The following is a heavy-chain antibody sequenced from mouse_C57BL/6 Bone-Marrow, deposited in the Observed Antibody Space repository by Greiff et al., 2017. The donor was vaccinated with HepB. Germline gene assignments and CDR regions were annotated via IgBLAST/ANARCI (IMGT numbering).Heavy chain of an antibody. Sequence: EVQLVESGGGLVQPGGSLKLSCAASGFTFSDYYMYWVRQTPEKRLEWVAYISNGCGSTYYPDTVKGRFTISRDNAKNTLYLQMSRLKSEDTAMYYCARDGSSPWYFDVWGTGTTVTVSS. D-gene: IGHD1-1*01. CDR1: GFTFSDYY. V-gene: IGHV5-12*01. CDR2: ISNGCGST. J-gene: IGHJ1*03. CDR3: ARDGSSPWYFDV.